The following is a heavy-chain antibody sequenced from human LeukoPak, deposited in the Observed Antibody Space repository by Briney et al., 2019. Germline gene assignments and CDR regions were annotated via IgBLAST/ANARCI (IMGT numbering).Heavy chain of an antibody. CDR2: IYHSGST. CDR1: GYSISSGYY. CDR3: ARGIPRRLYDSSGYYHGLRYYYMDV. J-gene: IGHJ6*03. D-gene: IGHD3-22*01. Sequence: PSETLSLTCTVSGYSISSGYYWGWIRQPPGKGLEWIGSIYHSGSTNYNPSLKSRVTISVDTSKNQFSLKLSSVTAADTAVYYCARGIPRRLYDSSGYYHGLRYYYMDVWGKGTTVTVSS. V-gene: IGHV4-38-2*02.